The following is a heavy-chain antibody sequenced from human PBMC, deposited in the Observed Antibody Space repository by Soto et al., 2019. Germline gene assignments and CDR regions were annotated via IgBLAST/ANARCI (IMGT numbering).Heavy chain of an antibody. J-gene: IGHJ4*02. CDR3: ARGVTMVRGVIITRAPYYFDY. V-gene: IGHV4-34*01. D-gene: IGHD3-10*01. Sequence: PSETLSLTCAVYGGSFSGYYWSWIRQPPGKGLEWIGEINHSGSTNYNPSLKSRVTISVDTSKNQFSLKLSSVTAADTAVYYCARGVTMVRGVIITRAPYYFDYWGQGNLVTVSS. CDR2: INHSGST. CDR1: GGSFSGYY.